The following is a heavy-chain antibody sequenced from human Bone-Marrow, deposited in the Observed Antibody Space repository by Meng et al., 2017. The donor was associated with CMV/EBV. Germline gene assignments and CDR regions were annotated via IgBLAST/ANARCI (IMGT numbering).Heavy chain of an antibody. CDR2: MNPNSGGT. D-gene: IGHD3-10*01. CDR1: GYTFTSYD. V-gene: IGHV1-2*02. Sequence: ASVKVSCKASGYTFTSYDINWVRQATGQGLEWMGWMNPNSGGTNYAQKFQGRVTMTRDTSISTAYMELSRLRSDDTAVYYCARDKGRTSPPDAFDIWGQGTMVTVSS. CDR3: ARDKGRTSPPDAFDI. J-gene: IGHJ3*02.